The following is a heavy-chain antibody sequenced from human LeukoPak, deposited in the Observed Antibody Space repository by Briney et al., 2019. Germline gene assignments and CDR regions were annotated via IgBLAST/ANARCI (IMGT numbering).Heavy chain of an antibody. CDR2: INHSVTT. Sequence: SSETLSLTCAVYGGSFSGYSWTWIRQPPGKGLEWIGEINHSVTTNCNPSLKSRGAISLDSSKKQFYLNLSSVTAADTAVYFCARTTYDRPRVVRDWSRGTLVTVSS. CDR1: GGSFSGYS. D-gene: IGHD5-12*01. CDR3: ARTTYDRPRVVRD. V-gene: IGHV4-34*01. J-gene: IGHJ4*02.